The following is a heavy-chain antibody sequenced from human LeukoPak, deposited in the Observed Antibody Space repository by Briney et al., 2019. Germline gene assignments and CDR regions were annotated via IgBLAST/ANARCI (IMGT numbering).Heavy chain of an antibody. CDR2: INHSGST. CDR1: GGSFSGYY. CDR3: ARGRDIVVVPAAPNYNWFDP. Sequence: PSETLSLTCAVYGGSFSGYYWSWIRQPPGKGLEWIGEINHSGSTNYNPSLKSRVTISVDTSKNQFSLKLSSVTAADTAVYYCARGRDIVVVPAAPNYNWFDPWGQGTLVTVSS. J-gene: IGHJ5*02. V-gene: IGHV4-34*01. D-gene: IGHD2-2*01.